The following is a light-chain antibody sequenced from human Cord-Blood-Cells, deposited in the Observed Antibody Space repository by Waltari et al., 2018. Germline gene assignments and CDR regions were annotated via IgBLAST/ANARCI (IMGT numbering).Light chain of an antibody. CDR3: MQALQTPLT. CDR1: QRLLHSYGYNY. Sequence: DSVMNQFPLSLPVTPGEAASIICRFSQRLLHSYGYNYLDWYLQKPGQSPQPLIYLGSNRASGVPDRFSVSGSGTDFTLKISRVEAEDVGVYYCMQALQTPLTFGGGTKVEIK. CDR2: LGS. V-gene: IGKV2-28*01. J-gene: IGKJ4*01.